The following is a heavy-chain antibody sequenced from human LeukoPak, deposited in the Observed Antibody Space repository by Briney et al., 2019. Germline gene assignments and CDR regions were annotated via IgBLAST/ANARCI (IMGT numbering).Heavy chain of an antibody. D-gene: IGHD6-13*01. CDR3: ARDKIAAAGSDYYYYGMDV. Sequence: SVKVSCKASGGTFSSYAISWVRQAPGQGLEWMGGIIPIFGTANYAQKFQGRVTITADESTSTAYMELSSLRSEDTAAYYCARDKIAAAGSDYYYYGMDVWGQGTTVTVSS. J-gene: IGHJ6*02. CDR1: GGTFSSYA. CDR2: IIPIFGTA. V-gene: IGHV1-69*01.